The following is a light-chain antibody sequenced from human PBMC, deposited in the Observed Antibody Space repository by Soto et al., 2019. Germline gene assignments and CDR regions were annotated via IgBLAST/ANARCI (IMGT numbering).Light chain of an antibody. V-gene: IGLV1-40*01. CDR1: SSNIGAGYD. Sequence: QSVLTQSPSVSGAPGQRVTISCTGSSSNIGAGYDVHWYQQLPGTAPKLLIYGNSNRPSGVPDRFSGSKSGTSASLAITGXXXXXXXXXYCQSYDSSLSGFVVFGGGTKVTVL. CDR3: QSYDSSLSGFVV. J-gene: IGLJ2*01. CDR2: GNS.